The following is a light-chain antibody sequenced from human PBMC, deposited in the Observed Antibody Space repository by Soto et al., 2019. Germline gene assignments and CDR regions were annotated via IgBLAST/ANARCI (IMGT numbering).Light chain of an antibody. CDR3: LQDYNYPRT. V-gene: IGKV1-6*01. J-gene: IGKJ1*01. Sequence: IQMNQSPSSLSASVGDRVTITCRASQGIRNDLGWYQQRPGEAPKLLIYAASSLQSGVPSRFSGSGSDTDFTLTISSLQPEDFATYYCLQDYNYPRTFGQGTKVDIK. CDR2: AAS. CDR1: QGIRND.